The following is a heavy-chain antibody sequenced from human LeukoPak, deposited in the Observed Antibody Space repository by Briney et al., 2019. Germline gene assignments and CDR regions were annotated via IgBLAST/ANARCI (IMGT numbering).Heavy chain of an antibody. V-gene: IGHV3-33*07. J-gene: IGHJ4*02. D-gene: IGHD5-24*01. Sequence: GGSLRLSCAASGFTFSRYGMNWVRQAPGKGLEWVAVIWYDGSKKYYADSGEGRFTMSRDNSKNTVYLQMNSLRAEDTAAYYCARGPQRWLQRAFDYWGQGTLVTVSS. CDR3: ARGPQRWLQRAFDY. CDR2: IWYDGSKK. CDR1: GFTFSRYG.